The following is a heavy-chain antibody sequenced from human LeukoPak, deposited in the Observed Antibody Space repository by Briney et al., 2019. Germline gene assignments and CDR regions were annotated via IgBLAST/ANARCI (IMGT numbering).Heavy chain of an antibody. Sequence: SETLSLACPLSGRSLSSNYWSWIRQPPGKGLEWNGYIYYSGSTNYNPSLKSRVTISVDTSKNQFSLKLSSVTAADTAVYYCARESSPSRGYYDYWGQGTMVTVSS. CDR2: IYYSGST. CDR3: ARESSPSRGYYDY. D-gene: IGHD3-22*01. V-gene: IGHV4-59*01. CDR1: GRSLSSNY. J-gene: IGHJ4*02.